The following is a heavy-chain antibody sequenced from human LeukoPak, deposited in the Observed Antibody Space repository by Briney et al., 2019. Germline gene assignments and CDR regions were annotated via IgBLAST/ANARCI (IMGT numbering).Heavy chain of an antibody. CDR3: AKDWGRVVAATYFDY. CDR1: GFTFSSYA. Sequence: GGSLRLSCAASGFTFSSYAMSWVRQAPGKGLEWVSAISGSGGSTYYADSVKGRFTISRDNSKNTLYLQMNSLRAEDTAVYYCAKDWGRVVAATYFDYRGQGTLVTVSS. D-gene: IGHD2-15*01. CDR2: ISGSGGST. V-gene: IGHV3-23*01. J-gene: IGHJ4*02.